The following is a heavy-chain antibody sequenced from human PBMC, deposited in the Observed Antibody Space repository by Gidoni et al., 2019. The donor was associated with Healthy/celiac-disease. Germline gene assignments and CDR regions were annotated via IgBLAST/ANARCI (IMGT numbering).Heavy chain of an antibody. CDR3: TSPGYDGDYFDY. CDR2: IRSKANSYAT. CDR1: GFTFRGSA. D-gene: IGHD5-12*01. Sequence: EVQLVESGGGLVQPRGSLKLSCAASGFTFRGSAMHWVRQASGKGLEWVGRIRSKANSYATAYAASVKGRFTISRDDSKNTAYLQMNSLKTEDTAVYYCTSPGYDGDYFDYWGQGTLVTVSS. V-gene: IGHV3-73*01. J-gene: IGHJ4*02.